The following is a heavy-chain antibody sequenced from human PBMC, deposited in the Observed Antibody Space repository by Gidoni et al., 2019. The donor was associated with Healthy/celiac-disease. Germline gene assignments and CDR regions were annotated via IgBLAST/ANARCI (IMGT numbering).Heavy chain of an antibody. J-gene: IGHJ5*02. Sequence: VQLQESGPGLEKPSQTLSLTCTDSGGSISRGDYYWSWLGQHPGKCLEWMWYIYYSWSTYYHPSLKSRVTISVDSPKNQFSLNLSSVIAADTAAYYCAREYYGSGSYYVSAQCWFDPCGQGTLVTVSS. CDR2: IYYSWST. CDR3: AREYYGSGSYYVSAQCWFDP. V-gene: IGHV4-30-4*01. D-gene: IGHD3-10*01. CDR1: GGSISRGDYY.